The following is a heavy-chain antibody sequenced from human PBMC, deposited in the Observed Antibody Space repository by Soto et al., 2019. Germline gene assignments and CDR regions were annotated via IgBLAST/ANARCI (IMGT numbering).Heavy chain of an antibody. CDR3: ARAKPHVLRFLETNSGMDV. CDR1: GFTVCSYD. V-gene: IGHV3-13*01. J-gene: IGHJ6*02. CDR2: IGTAGDT. Sequence: QHGGSPRLSCAASGFTVCSYDMHGVRQATGKGLEWVSAIGTAGDTYYPGSVKGRFTISRENAKNSLYLQMNSLRAEDTAVYYCARAKPHVLRFLETNSGMDVWGQGTTVTVSS. D-gene: IGHD3-3*01.